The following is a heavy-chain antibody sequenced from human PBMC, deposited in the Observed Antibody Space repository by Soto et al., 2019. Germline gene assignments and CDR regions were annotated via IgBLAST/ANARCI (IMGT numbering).Heavy chain of an antibody. CDR1: GGSIISSSFY. V-gene: IGHV4-39*01. CDR3: VRRRASTPNWFDP. CDR2: IYYSGNT. J-gene: IGHJ5*02. Sequence: PSETLSLTCSVSGGSIISSSFYWGWIRQPPGKGLEWIGSIYYSGNTYYNPSLESRVAISADTSTNQFSLKLSSVTAADTAVYYCVRRRASTPNWFDPWGQGTLVTVSS.